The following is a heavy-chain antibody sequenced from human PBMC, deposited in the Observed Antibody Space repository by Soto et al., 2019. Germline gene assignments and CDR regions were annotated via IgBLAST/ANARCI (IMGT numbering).Heavy chain of an antibody. CDR3: TMYDGYNNYTSYHYLGMDV. Sequence: GGSLRLSCAASGFTFSGYYMHWVRQAPGKGMEWVAVISYDGSTEYYADSVKGRFTISRDNSANRLFLQMNSLRPEDTAVYYSTMYDGYNNYTSYHYLGMDVWGQGTTVTVSS. D-gene: IGHD4-4*01. CDR1: GFTFSGYY. CDR2: ISYDGSTE. V-gene: IGHV3-30*03. J-gene: IGHJ6*02.